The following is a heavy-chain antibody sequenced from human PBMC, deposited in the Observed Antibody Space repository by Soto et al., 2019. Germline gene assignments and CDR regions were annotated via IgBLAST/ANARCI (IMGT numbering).Heavy chain of an antibody. CDR1: GFTFSSYG. CDR2: ISYDGSNK. Sequence: VQLVESGGGVVQPGRSLRLSCAASGFTFSSYGMHWVRQAPGKGLEWVAVISYDGSNKYYADSVKGRFTISRDNSKNTLYLQMNSLRAEDTAVYYCAKDRLGYGTNYFDYWGQGTRVTVSS. J-gene: IGHJ4*02. D-gene: IGHD5-18*01. CDR3: AKDRLGYGTNYFDY. V-gene: IGHV3-30*18.